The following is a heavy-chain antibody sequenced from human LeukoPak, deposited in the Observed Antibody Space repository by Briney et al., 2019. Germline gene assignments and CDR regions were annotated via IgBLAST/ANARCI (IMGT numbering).Heavy chain of an antibody. CDR2: INYNTNV. D-gene: IGHD2/OR15-2a*01. V-gene: IGHV4-59*12. J-gene: IGHJ4*02. CDR3: ARLDCNSDNCYNY. CDR1: GDSITSDY. Sequence: SETLSFTCVVSGDSITSDYWSWIRQPPGKGLEWIGYINYNTNVTYNPSLKSRVTISVDTSKNQVSLRLTSVTAADTAVYYRARLDCNSDNCYNYWGRGSLVTVSS.